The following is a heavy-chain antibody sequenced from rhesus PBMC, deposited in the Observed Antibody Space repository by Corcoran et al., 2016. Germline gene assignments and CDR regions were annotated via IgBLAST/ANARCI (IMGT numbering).Heavy chain of an antibody. V-gene: IGHV4-169*01. CDR3: ARCLSGSYYDY. Sequence: QLQLQESGSGLVKPSETLSVTCAVSGGSVSSSYWSWIRQAPGKGLEWIGYSYVSGSSTNYNPSLKSRVTRSVDTSKNQRSLKLSSVTAADTAVYYCARCLSGSYYDYWGQGVLVTVSS. D-gene: IGHD1-44*02. CDR1: GGSVSSSY. CDR2: SYVSGSST. J-gene: IGHJ4*01.